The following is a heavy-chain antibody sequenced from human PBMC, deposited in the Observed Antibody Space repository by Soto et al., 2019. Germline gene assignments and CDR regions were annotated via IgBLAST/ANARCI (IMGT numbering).Heavy chain of an antibody. CDR1: GGSISSSRSY. J-gene: IGHJ4*02. D-gene: IGHD1-26*01. V-gene: IGHV4-39*01. CDR2: IYYRGST. CDR3: ARRGLVGATTFDY. Sequence: QLQLQESGPGLVKPSETLSLTCTVSGGSISSSRSYWGWIRQPPGKGLECIGSIYYRGSTYYSPSLKSRVTISVDTSKNQCSLKLRSVTAADTAVYYCARRGLVGATTFDYWGQGTLVPVSS.